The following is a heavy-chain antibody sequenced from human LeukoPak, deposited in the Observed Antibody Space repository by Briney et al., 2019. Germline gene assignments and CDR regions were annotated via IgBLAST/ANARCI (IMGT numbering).Heavy chain of an antibody. D-gene: IGHD1-26*01. Sequence: PSETLSLTCTVSGGSISSYYWSWIRQPPGKGLEWIGYIYYSGSTNYNLSLKSRVTISVDTSKNQFSLKLSSVTAADTAVYYCARGGTPRGWFDPWGQGTLVTVSS. CDR1: GGSISSYY. J-gene: IGHJ5*02. CDR3: ARGGTPRGWFDP. V-gene: IGHV4-59*01. CDR2: IYYSGST.